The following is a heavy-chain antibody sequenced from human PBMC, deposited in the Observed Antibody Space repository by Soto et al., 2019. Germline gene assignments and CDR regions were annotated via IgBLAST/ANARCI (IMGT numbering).Heavy chain of an antibody. D-gene: IGHD6-19*01. CDR3: ARRTSGWSFDY. V-gene: IGHV3-23*01. J-gene: IGHJ4*02. CDR2: ISGSGGST. CDR1: GFTFSNYA. Sequence: EVQLLESGGGLVQPGGSLRLSCAASGFTFSNYAMSWVRQAPGKGLEWVSAISGSGGSTYYADSVKGRFTFSRDNSKNTLYLQMNSLRAGDTAVYYCARRTSGWSFDYWGQGTLVTVSS.